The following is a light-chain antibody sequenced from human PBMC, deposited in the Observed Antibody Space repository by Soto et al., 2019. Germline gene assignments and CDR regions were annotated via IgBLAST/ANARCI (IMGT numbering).Light chain of an antibody. Sequence: SALTQPASVSGSPGQSITISCTGTSSDIGGYNYVSWYQQHPGKAPKLMIYDVSNRPSGVSNRFSGSKSGNTASLTISGLQAEDEADYYCSSYTSSRSYVFGTWTQLTVL. V-gene: IGLV2-14*01. CDR2: DVS. CDR3: SSYTSSRSYV. J-gene: IGLJ1*01. CDR1: SSDIGGYNY.